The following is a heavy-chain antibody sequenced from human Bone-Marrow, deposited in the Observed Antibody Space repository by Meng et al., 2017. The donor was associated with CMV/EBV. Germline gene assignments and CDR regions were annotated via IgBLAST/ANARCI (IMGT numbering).Heavy chain of an antibody. Sequence: VKVSCKASGGTFSSYAISWVRQAPGQGLEWMGGIIPILGIANYAQKFQGRVTITADKSTSTAYMELSSLRSEDTAVCYCAREGGGNGANWFDPWGQGTLVTVSS. D-gene: IGHD4-23*01. CDR2: IIPILGIA. J-gene: IGHJ5*02. CDR3: AREGGGNGANWFDP. V-gene: IGHV1-69*10. CDR1: GGTFSSYA.